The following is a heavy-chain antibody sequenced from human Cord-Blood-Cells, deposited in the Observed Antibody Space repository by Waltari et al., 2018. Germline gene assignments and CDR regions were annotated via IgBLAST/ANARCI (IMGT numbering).Heavy chain of an antibody. CDR1: GFPFRSHA. J-gene: IGHJ4*02. CDR3: ARGSSGFGVVSY. D-gene: IGHD3-3*01. CDR2: ISYDGSNK. Sequence: QVQLVESGGGVVQPGRSLRPSCAASGFPFRSHALHWVRQAPGKGLEWVAVISYDGSNKYYADSVKGRFTISRDNSKNTLYLQMNSLRAEDTAVYYCARGSSGFGVVSYWGQGTLVTVSS. V-gene: IGHV3-30-3*01.